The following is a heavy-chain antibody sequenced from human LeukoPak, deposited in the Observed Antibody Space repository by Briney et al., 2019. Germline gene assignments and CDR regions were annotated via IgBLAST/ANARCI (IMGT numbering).Heavy chain of an antibody. CDR1: GYTFTGYY. CDR3: AGDSAYGDYVGYFDY. V-gene: IGHV1-2*02. D-gene: IGHD4-17*01. J-gene: IGHJ4*02. Sequence: ASVKVSCKASGYTFTGYYMHWVRQAPGQGLEWMGWINPNSGGTNYAQKFQGRVTMTRDTSISTAYMELSRLRSDDTAVYYCAGDSAYGDYVGYFDYWGQGTLVTVSS. CDR2: INPNSGGT.